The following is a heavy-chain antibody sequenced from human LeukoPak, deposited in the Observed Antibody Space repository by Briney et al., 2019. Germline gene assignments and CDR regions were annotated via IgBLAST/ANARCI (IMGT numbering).Heavy chain of an antibody. Sequence: GRSLRLSCAASGFTFSSYWMSWARQAPGKGLEWVANIKQDGSEKYYVDSVKGRFTISRDNAKNSLYLQMNSLRAEDTAVYYCARVGGDIVATKFDYWGQGTLVTVSS. D-gene: IGHD5-12*01. J-gene: IGHJ4*02. CDR1: GFTFSSYW. CDR3: ARVGGDIVATKFDY. CDR2: IKQDGSEK. V-gene: IGHV3-7*01.